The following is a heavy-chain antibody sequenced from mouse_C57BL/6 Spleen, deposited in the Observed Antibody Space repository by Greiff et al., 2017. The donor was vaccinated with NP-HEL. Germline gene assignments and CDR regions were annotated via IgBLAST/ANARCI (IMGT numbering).Heavy chain of an antibody. J-gene: IGHJ1*03. CDR1: GYTFTSYW. V-gene: IGHV1-69*01. D-gene: IGHD2-1*01. Sequence: QVQLQQPGAELVMPGASVKLSCKASGYTFTSYWMHWVKQRPGQGLEWIGEIDPSDSYTNYNQKFKGKSTLTVDKSSITAYMQLSSLTSEDAAVYYCAGGNRGYFDVWGTGTTVTVSS. CDR2: IDPSDSYT. CDR3: AGGNRGYFDV.